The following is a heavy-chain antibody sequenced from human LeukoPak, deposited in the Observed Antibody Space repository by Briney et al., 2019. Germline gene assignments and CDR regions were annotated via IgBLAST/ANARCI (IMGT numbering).Heavy chain of an antibody. CDR3: ARDIGYCSGGSCYT. CDR2: IIPIFGTA. Sequence: ASVKVSCKASGGTFSSYAISWVRQAPGQGLGWMGGIIPIFGTANYAQKFQGRVTITADESTSTAYMELSSLRSEDTAVYYCARDIGYCSGGSCYTWGQGTLVTVSS. V-gene: IGHV1-69*01. J-gene: IGHJ4*02. D-gene: IGHD2-15*01. CDR1: GGTFSSYA.